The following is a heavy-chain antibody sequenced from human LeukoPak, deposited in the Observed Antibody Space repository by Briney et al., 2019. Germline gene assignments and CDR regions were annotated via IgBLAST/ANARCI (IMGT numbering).Heavy chain of an antibody. CDR1: GGSISMGDYY. CDR3: ARESASPGKDWFDP. V-gene: IGHV4-30-4*01. D-gene: IGHD6-13*01. J-gene: IGHJ5*02. CDR2: IYYSAST. Sequence: SETLSLTCTVSGGSISMGDYYWSWIRQPPGKGLEWIGYIYYSASTHYNPSLKSRIIISVDTSKNQFSLKLSSVTAADTAVYYCARESASPGKDWFDPWGQGTLVTVSP.